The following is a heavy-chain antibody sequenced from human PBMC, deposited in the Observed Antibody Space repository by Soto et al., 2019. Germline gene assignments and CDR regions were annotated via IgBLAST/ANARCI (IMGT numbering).Heavy chain of an antibody. J-gene: IGHJ6*02. CDR2: IIPIFGTA. CDR1: GGTFSSYA. Sequence: QVQLVQSGAEVKKPGSSVKVSCKASGGTFSSYAISWVRQAPGQGLEWMGGIIPIFGTANYAQKFQGRVTITADESTSTAYMELSSLRSEDTAVYYCARTRDDILTGYVRNGMDVWGQGTTVTVSS. D-gene: IGHD3-9*01. V-gene: IGHV1-69*12. CDR3: ARTRDDILTGYVRNGMDV.